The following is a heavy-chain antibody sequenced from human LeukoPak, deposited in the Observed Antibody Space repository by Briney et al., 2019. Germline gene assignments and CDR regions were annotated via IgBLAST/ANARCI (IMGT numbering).Heavy chain of an antibody. CDR3: ARVEQQLVAGDWFDP. Sequence: ASVKVSCKASGYTFTGYYMHWVRQAPGQGLEWMGWINPNSGGTNYAQKFQGRVTMTRDTSTSTAYMELRSLRSDDTAVYYCARVEQQLVAGDWFDPWGQGTLVTVSS. D-gene: IGHD6-13*01. CDR2: INPNSGGT. CDR1: GYTFTGYY. J-gene: IGHJ5*02. V-gene: IGHV1-2*02.